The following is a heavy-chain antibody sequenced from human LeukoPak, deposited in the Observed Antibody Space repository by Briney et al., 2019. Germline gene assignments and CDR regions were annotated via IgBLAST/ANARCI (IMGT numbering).Heavy chain of an antibody. J-gene: IGHJ6*02. D-gene: IGHD5-12*01. CDR3: ARGGSGYDSFYYYGMDA. CDR2: IYDSGRT. Sequence: SETLSLTCPVAGASLSSYYSGWIRPPPRKGLEWIGYIYDSGRTNYNPSLKSRVTISVDTSKNQFSLKLSSVTAADTAVYDCARGGSGYDSFYYYGMDAWGQGNTVSVSS. V-gene: IGHV4-59*01. CDR1: GASLSSYY.